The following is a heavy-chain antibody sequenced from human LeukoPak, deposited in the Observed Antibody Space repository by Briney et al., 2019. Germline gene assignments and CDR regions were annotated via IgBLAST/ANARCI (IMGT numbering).Heavy chain of an antibody. D-gene: IGHD5-18*01. CDR2: INHSGST. Sequence: ETLSLTCAVYGGSFSGYYWSWIRQPPGKGLEWIGEINHSGSTNYNPSLKSRVTISVDTSKNQFSLKLSSVTAADTAVYYCARDRIQLSRYYYYYMDVWGKGTTVTVSS. V-gene: IGHV4-34*01. CDR3: ARDRIQLSRYYYYYMDV. J-gene: IGHJ6*03. CDR1: GGSFSGYY.